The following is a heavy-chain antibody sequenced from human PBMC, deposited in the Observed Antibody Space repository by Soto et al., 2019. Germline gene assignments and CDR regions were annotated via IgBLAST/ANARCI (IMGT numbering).Heavy chain of an antibody. J-gene: IGHJ4*02. V-gene: IGHV3-30*18. CDR3: AKDKGRTAIDY. Sequence: QVQLVESGGGVVQPGRSLRLSCAASGLTFSAAGMHWVRQAPGKGLEWVAFIANDGRSESYADSVKGRFTISRDNSQNRRYLLMNGLRAEDTAVYYCAKDKGRTAIDYWGQGTLVSVSS. CDR1: GLTFSAAG. CDR2: IANDGRSE.